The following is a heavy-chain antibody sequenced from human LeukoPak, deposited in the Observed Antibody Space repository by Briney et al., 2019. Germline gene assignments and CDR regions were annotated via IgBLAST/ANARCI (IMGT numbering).Heavy chain of an antibody. CDR3: ARCLSSGWQTGQGWFDP. V-gene: IGHV1-2*02. J-gene: IGHJ5*02. CDR1: GYTFTGYY. D-gene: IGHD6-19*01. CDR2: INPNSGGT. Sequence: ASVKVSCKASGYTFTGYYMHWVRQAPGQGLEWMGWINPNSGGTNYAQKFQGRVTMTRDTSISTAYMELSRLRSDDTAVYYCARCLSSGWQTGQGWFDPWGQGTLVTVSS.